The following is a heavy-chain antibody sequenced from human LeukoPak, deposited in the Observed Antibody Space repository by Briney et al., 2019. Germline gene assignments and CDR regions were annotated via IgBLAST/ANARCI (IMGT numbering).Heavy chain of an antibody. CDR3: AREKHDFCSGYSVNY. Sequence: KASETLSLTCSVSGYSIRSGYYWGCFRQPPGKGLEWIGSIYHSGTTYYNPSLKSRVTISVDTSKNQFSLKLSSVTAADTAVYYCAREKHDFCSGYSVNYWGQGTLVTVSS. J-gene: IGHJ4*02. D-gene: IGHD3-3*01. CDR1: GYSIRSGYY. V-gene: IGHV4-38-2*02. CDR2: IYHSGTT.